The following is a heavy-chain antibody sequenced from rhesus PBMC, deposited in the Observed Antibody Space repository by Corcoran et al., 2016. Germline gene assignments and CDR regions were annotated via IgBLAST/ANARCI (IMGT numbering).Heavy chain of an antibody. D-gene: IGHD3-16*01. J-gene: IGHJ6*01. CDR3: ARGSYYYSGSYYYVEYGLDS. CDR2: IYCSSTIT. V-gene: IGHV4S10*01. CDR1: GGSISDSYR. Sequence: QVQLQESGPGVVKPSETLSLTCAVSGGSISDSYRWSWIRQPPGKGLEWIGDIYCSSTITNYNPSLKSRVTISKDTSKNQFSLKLSSVTAADTAVYYCARGSYYYSGSYYYVEYGLDSWGQGVVVTVSS.